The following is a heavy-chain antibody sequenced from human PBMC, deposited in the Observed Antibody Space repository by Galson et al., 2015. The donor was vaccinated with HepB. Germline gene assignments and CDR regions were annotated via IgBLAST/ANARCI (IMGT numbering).Heavy chain of an antibody. CDR2: MSYDGSNK. J-gene: IGHJ4*02. CDR3: ARVRDFDY. V-gene: IGHV3-30*04. CDR1: GFTFSSYA. Sequence: SLRLSCAASGFTFSSYAMHWVRQAPGKGLEWVAVMSYDGSNKYYADSVKGRFTISRDNSKNTLYLQMNSLRAEDTAVYYCARVRDFDYWGQGTLVTVSS.